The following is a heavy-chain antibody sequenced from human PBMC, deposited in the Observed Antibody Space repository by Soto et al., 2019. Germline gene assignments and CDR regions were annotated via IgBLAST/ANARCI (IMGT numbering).Heavy chain of an antibody. J-gene: IGHJ3*02. CDR1: GYTFTSYG. CDR2: ISAYNGNT. CDR3: ARDRYYYDSSGYGGVNAFEI. V-gene: IGHV1-18*01. D-gene: IGHD3-22*01. Sequence: ASVKVSCKASGYTFTSYGISWVRQAPGQGLEWLGWISAYNGNTNYAQKLQGRVTMTTDTTTSTAYTELRSLRSDDTAVYYCARDRYYYDSSGYGGVNAFEIWGQGTMVTVSS.